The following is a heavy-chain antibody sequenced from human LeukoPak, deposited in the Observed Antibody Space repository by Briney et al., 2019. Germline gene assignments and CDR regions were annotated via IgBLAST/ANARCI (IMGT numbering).Heavy chain of an antibody. V-gene: IGHV5-10-1*01. Sequence: GESLKISCKGSRYSFTSYWISWVRQMPGKGLEWMGRIDPSDSYTNYSPSFQGHVTISADKSISTAYLQWSSLKASDTAMYYCARQGRIAVATPLYGMDVWGQGTTVTVSS. D-gene: IGHD6-19*01. CDR2: IDPSDSYT. CDR3: ARQGRIAVATPLYGMDV. J-gene: IGHJ6*02. CDR1: RYSFTSYW.